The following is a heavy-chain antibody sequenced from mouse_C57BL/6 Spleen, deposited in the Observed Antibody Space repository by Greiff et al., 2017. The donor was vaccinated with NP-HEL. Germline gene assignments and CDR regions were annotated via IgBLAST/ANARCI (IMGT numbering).Heavy chain of an antibody. J-gene: IGHJ4*01. V-gene: IGHV1-82*01. CDR2: IYPGDGDT. CDR3: ARYRTGSYAIDY. D-gene: IGHD4-1*01. CDR1: GYAFSSSW. Sequence: QVQLQQSGPELVKPGASVKISCKASGYAFSSSWMNWVKQRPGKGLEWLGRIYPGDGDTNYNGKFKGKATLTADKSYSTAYMQLSSLTSEDSAVYFCARYRTGSYAIDYWGQGTSVTVSS.